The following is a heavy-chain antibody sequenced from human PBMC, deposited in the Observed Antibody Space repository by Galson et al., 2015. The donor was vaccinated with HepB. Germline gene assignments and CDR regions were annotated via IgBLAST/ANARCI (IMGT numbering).Heavy chain of an antibody. J-gene: IGHJ3*02. CDR1: GFTFSSYA. CDR2: ISYDGSNK. D-gene: IGHD6-19*01. CDR3: ARDRGKGSGWWGENDAFDI. V-gene: IGHV3-30*04. Sequence: SLRLSCAASGFTFSSYAMHWVRQAPGKGLEWVAVISYDGSNKYYADSVKGRSTISRDNSKNTLYLQMNSLRAEDTAVYYCARDRGKGSGWWGENDAFDIWGQGTMVTVSS.